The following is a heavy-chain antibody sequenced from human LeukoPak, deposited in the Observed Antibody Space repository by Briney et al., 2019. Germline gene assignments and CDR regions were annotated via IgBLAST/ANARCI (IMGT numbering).Heavy chain of an antibody. CDR2: ISYDGSNE. Sequence: GGSLRLSCAASGFTFSSYAMHWVRQAPGKGLEWLSVISYDGSNEHFADSVKGRFTISRDNSKDTLYLQMNSLRAEDTAVYYCAKDRVGVTMIVVVITTGAFDIWGQGTMVTVSS. D-gene: IGHD3-22*01. J-gene: IGHJ3*02. CDR1: GFTFSSYA. V-gene: IGHV3-30*04. CDR3: AKDRVGVTMIVVVITTGAFDI.